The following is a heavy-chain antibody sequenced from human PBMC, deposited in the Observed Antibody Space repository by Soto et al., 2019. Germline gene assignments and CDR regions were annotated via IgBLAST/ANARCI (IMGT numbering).Heavy chain of an antibody. J-gene: IGHJ6*02. CDR1: GYTFTTYV. CDR2: INAGNDNT. D-gene: IGHD3-3*01. V-gene: IGHV1-3*01. Sequence: QVQLVQSGAEVKKPGASVKVSCRASGYTFTTYVMHWVPQAPGQRLEWMGWINAGNDNTKYSEKFQAGVTITRDTSASTVYMELSSLSSEDTAVYYCARVGHYYYGMDVWGQGTTVTVSS. CDR3: ARVGHYYYGMDV.